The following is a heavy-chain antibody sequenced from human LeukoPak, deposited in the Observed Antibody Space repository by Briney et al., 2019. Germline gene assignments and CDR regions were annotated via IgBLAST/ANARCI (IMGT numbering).Heavy chain of an antibody. CDR1: GGSISSYY. Sequence: SETLFLTCTVSGGSISSYYWSWIRQPPGKGLEWIGYIYYSGSTNYNPSLKSRVTISVDTSKNQFSLKLSSATAADTAVYYCARLGYYYYGMDVWGQGTTVTVSS. J-gene: IGHJ6*02. V-gene: IGHV4-59*08. CDR3: ARLGYYYYGMDV. D-gene: IGHD1-26*01. CDR2: IYYSGST.